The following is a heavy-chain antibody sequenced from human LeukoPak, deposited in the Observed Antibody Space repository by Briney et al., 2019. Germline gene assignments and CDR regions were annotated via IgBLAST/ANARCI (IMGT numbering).Heavy chain of an antibody. CDR3: ARGRYYYDSSGYYPRKAYYYYYYYMDV. CDR1: GGTFSNYA. D-gene: IGHD3-22*01. Sequence: ASVKVSCKGSGGTFSNYAINWVRQAPGQGLEWMGGIIPIFGTPNYAQKFQGRVTITADKSTNTAYMELSSLRSEDTAVYYCARGRYYYDSSGYYPRKAYYYYYYYMDVWGKGTTVTVSS. J-gene: IGHJ6*03. CDR2: IIPIFGTP. V-gene: IGHV1-69*06.